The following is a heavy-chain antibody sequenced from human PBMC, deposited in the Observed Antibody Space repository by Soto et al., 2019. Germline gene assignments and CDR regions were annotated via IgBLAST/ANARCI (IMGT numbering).Heavy chain of an antibody. J-gene: IGHJ4*02. D-gene: IGHD5-18*01. Sequence: QVQLVQSGAEVKKPESSVKVSCKAPGGTFSTYAISWVRQAPGQGLEWMGGIIPMFGTANYAHRFQDRGTITADESTNTVYMELSSLRSEDTAVYFCASGIQLWLRRINNGYSGWGQGTLVTVSS. CDR2: IIPMFGTA. V-gene: IGHV1-69*12. CDR3: ASGIQLWLRRINNGYSG. CDR1: GGTFSTYA.